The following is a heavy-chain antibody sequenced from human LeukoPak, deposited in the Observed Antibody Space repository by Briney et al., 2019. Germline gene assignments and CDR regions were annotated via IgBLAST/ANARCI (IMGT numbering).Heavy chain of an antibody. CDR2: ISAYNGNT. V-gene: IGHV1-18*01. CDR3: ARDSPHCSSTSCYPGEDAFDI. Sequence: ASVKVSCKASGYTFTSYGISWVRQAPGQGLEWMGWISAYNGNTNYAQKLQGRVTMTTDTSTSTAYMELRSLRSDDTAVYYCARDSPHCSSTSCYPGEDAFDIWGQGAMVTVSS. D-gene: IGHD2-2*01. CDR1: GYTFTSYG. J-gene: IGHJ3*02.